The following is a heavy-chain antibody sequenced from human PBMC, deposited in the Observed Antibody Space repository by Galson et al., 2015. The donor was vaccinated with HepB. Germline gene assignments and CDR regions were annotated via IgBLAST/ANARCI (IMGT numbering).Heavy chain of an antibody. D-gene: IGHD3-10*01. CDR1: GFTFSIYA. CDR3: AKEDYGSGSYFWPF. CDR2: ISGSAGST. V-gene: IGHV3-23*01. J-gene: IGHJ4*02. Sequence: SLRLSCAASGFTFSIYAMTWVRQAPGKGLEWVSAISGSAGSTYYADSVKGRFTISRDNSKNTLYLQMNSLRAEDTAVYYCAKEDYGSGSYFWPFWGQGTLVTVSS.